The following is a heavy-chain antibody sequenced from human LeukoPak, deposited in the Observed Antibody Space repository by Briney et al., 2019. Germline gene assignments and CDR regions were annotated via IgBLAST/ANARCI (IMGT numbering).Heavy chain of an antibody. Sequence: PSETLSLTCTVSGGSISSYYWSWIRQPPGKGLEWIGYIYYSGSTNYNPSLKSRVTISVDTSKNQFSLKLSSVTAADTAVYYCAREAYCGGDCQYSPLDYWGQGTLVTVSS. V-gene: IGHV4-59*01. CDR2: IYYSGST. CDR1: GGSISSYY. D-gene: IGHD2-21*02. CDR3: AREAYCGGDCQYSPLDY. J-gene: IGHJ4*02.